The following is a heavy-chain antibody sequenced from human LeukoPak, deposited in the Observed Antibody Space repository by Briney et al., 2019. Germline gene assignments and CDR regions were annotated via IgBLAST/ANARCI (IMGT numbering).Heavy chain of an antibody. V-gene: IGHV4-31*02. J-gene: IGHJ4*02. Sequence: SETLSLTWTVSGGSISSGGYYWSWIRQRPGKGLEWIGYIYYSGSTYYNPSLKSRVTISVDTSKNQFSLKLSSVTAADTAVYYCARDRDILTGYYDYWGQGTLVTVSS. D-gene: IGHD3-9*01. CDR1: GGSISSGGYY. CDR3: ARDRDILTGYYDY. CDR2: IYYSGST.